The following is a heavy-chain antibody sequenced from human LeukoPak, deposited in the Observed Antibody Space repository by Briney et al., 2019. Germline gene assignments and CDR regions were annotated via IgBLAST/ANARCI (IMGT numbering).Heavy chain of an antibody. J-gene: IGHJ4*02. CDR2: INAYNDNT. V-gene: IGHV1-18*01. D-gene: IGHD2-21*01. CDR1: GYTFTSCG. Sequence: GESLKISCKASGYTFTSCGISWVRQAPGQGLEWMGWINAYNDNTNYAQKFQGRVTMTTDTSTSTAYMELRSLRSDDTAVFYCARAGGSYSPSDYWGQGTLVTVSS. CDR3: ARAGGSYSPSDY.